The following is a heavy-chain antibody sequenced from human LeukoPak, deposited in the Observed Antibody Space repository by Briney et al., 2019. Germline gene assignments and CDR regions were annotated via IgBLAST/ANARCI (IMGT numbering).Heavy chain of an antibody. CDR1: GFTFSSYS. Sequence: GGSLRLSCAASGFTFSSYSMNWVRQAPGKGLEWVSYISSSSSTIYYADSVKGRFTISRDNAKNSLYLQMNSLRAEDTAVYYCVTPGMTTVTTYFDYWGQGTLVTVSS. J-gene: IGHJ4*02. CDR3: VTPGMTTVTTYFDY. D-gene: IGHD4-17*01. CDR2: ISSSSSTI. V-gene: IGHV3-48*04.